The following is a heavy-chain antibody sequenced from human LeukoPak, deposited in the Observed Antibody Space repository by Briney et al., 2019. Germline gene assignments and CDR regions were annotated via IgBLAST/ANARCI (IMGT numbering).Heavy chain of an antibody. CDR3: ARTTGYEREFDY. CDR2: ISGSGGST. CDR1: GFTFSSYA. D-gene: IGHD1-14*01. Sequence: GGSLRLSCAASGFTFSSYAMSWVRQAPGKGLEWVSTISGSGGSTYYADSVKGRFTISRDNSKNTLYLQMNSLRAEDTAVYYCARTTGYEREFDYWGQGTLVTVSS. J-gene: IGHJ4*02. V-gene: IGHV3-23*01.